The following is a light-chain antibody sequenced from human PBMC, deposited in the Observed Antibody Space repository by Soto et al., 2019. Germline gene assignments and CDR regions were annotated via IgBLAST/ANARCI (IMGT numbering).Light chain of an antibody. CDR1: SRDVGYDNY. J-gene: IGLJ1*01. V-gene: IGLV2-11*01. CDR2: DVN. CDR3: CSYAGSSSYV. Sequence: QSALTQPRSVSGSPGQSVTISCTGTSRDVGYDNYVSWYQQNPGKAPKLIIYDVNKRPSGVPDRFSGSKSGNTASLTISGLQAEDEADYYCCSYAGSSSYVFGTGTKLTVL.